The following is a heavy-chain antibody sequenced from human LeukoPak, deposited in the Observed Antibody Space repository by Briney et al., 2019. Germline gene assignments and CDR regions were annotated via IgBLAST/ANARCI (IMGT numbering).Heavy chain of an antibody. J-gene: IGHJ4*02. Sequence: SETLSLTCTVSGGSISSYYWSWIRQPPGKGLEWIGYIYYSGSTNYNPSLKSRVTISVDTSKNQFSLKLSSVTAADTAVYYCARDSLLVGYFDYWGQGTLVTASS. CDR3: ARDSLLVGYFDY. V-gene: IGHV4-59*01. CDR1: GGSISSYY. D-gene: IGHD6-13*01. CDR2: IYYSGST.